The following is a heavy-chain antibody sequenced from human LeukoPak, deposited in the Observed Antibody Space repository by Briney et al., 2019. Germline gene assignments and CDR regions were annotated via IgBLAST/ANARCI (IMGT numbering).Heavy chain of an antibody. Sequence: PSETLSLTCIASGGSISSNYWSWIRQPPGKGLEWIGYIYYSGSTNYNPSLKSRVTISVDTSKNQFSLKLSSVTAADTAVYYCARAKGGRYYFDYWGQGTLVTVSS. D-gene: IGHD3-16*01. CDR1: GGSISSNY. J-gene: IGHJ4*02. CDR2: IYYSGST. V-gene: IGHV4-59*01. CDR3: ARAKGGRYYFDY.